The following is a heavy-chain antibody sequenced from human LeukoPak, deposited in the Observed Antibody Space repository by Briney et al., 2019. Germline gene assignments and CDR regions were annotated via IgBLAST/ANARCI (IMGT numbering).Heavy chain of an antibody. Sequence: GGSLRLSCAASGFTFSSYSMNWVRQALGKGLEWVSSISSSSSYIYYADSVKGRFTISRDNAKNSLYLQMNSLRAEDTAVYYCARDARYCSSPSCYQYFDYWGQGTLVTVSS. CDR1: GFTFSSYS. V-gene: IGHV3-21*01. J-gene: IGHJ4*02. CDR2: ISSSSSYI. D-gene: IGHD2-2*01. CDR3: ARDARYCSSPSCYQYFDY.